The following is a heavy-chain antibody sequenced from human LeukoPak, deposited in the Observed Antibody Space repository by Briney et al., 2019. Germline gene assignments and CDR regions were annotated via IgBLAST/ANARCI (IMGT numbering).Heavy chain of an antibody. D-gene: IGHD1-14*01. J-gene: IGHJ5*02. CDR1: GYIFTSYG. Sequence: GASVKVSCKASGYIFTSYGISWVRQAPGQGLEWMGWITPHNGGTNYAQKFQGGVTMTRDTSISTAYMELSRLRSDDTAVYYCARTKNLYPGWFDPWGQGTLVTVSS. CDR2: ITPHNGGT. V-gene: IGHV1-2*02. CDR3: ARTKNLYPGWFDP.